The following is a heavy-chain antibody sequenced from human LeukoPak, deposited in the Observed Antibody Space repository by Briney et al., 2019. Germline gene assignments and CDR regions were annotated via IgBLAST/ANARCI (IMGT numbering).Heavy chain of an antibody. CDR1: GFTVSSNY. Sequence: GGSLRLSCAASGFTVSSNYMSWVRQAPGKGLEWVSAISGSGGSTYYADSVKGRFTISRDNSKNTLYLQMNSLRAEDTAVYYCAKAVTTVTTSPFDYWGQGTLVTVSS. D-gene: IGHD4-17*01. V-gene: IGHV3-23*01. J-gene: IGHJ4*02. CDR2: ISGSGGST. CDR3: AKAVTTVTTSPFDY.